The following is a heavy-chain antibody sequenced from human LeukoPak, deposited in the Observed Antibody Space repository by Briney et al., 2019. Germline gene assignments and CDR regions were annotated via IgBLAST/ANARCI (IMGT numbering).Heavy chain of an antibody. CDR3: ARGYCTNGVYYPYYYYYMDV. V-gene: IGHV4-4*07. D-gene: IGHD2-8*01. J-gene: IGHJ6*03. CDR1: GGSISSYY. Sequence: SETLSLTCTVSGGSISSYYWSWIRQPAGKGLEWIGRIYTSGSTNYNPSLKSRVTMSVDTSKNQFSLKLSSVTAADTAVYYCARGYCTNGVYYPYYYYYMDVWGKGTTVTVSS. CDR2: IYTSGST.